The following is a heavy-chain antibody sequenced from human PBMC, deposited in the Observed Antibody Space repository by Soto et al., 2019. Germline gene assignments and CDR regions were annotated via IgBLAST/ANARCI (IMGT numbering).Heavy chain of an antibody. CDR3: ARDDCTNGVCYGYFDY. D-gene: IGHD2-8*01. CDR2: ISYDGSNK. V-gene: IGHV3-30-3*01. J-gene: IGHJ4*02. CDR1: GFTFSSYA. Sequence: GGSLRLSCAASGFTFSSYAMHWVRQAPDKGLEWVAVISYDGSNKYYADSVKGRFTISRDNSKNTLYLQMNSLRAEDTAVYYCARDDCTNGVCYGYFDYWGQGTLVTVSS.